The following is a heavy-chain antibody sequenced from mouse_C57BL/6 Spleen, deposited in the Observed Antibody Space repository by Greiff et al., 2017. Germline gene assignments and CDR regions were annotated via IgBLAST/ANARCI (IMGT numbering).Heavy chain of an antibody. V-gene: IGHV1-55*01. D-gene: IGHD2-2*01. J-gene: IGHJ1*03. CDR1: GYTFTSYW. CDR3: ARSGYDPWYFDV. CDR2: IYPGSGST. Sequence: VQLKQPGAELVKPGASVKMSCKASGYTFTSYWITWVKQRPGQGLEWIGDIYPGSGSTNYNEKFKSKATLTVDTSSSTAYMQLSSLTSEDSAVYYCARSGYDPWYFDVWGTGTTVTVSS.